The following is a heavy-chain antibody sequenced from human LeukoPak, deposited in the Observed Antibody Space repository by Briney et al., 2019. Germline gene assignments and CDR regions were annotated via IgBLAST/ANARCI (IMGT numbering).Heavy chain of an antibody. Sequence: GGSLRLSCAASGFTFSSYSMYWVRQAPGKGLEWISYISSSSSTIYYADSVKGRFTISRDNAKNSLYLQMNSLRDEDTAVYYCARAPMSIAAAGTGLNWGQGTLVTVSS. V-gene: IGHV3-48*02. CDR3: ARAPMSIAAAGTGLN. J-gene: IGHJ1*01. D-gene: IGHD6-13*01. CDR1: GFTFSSYS. CDR2: ISSSSSTI.